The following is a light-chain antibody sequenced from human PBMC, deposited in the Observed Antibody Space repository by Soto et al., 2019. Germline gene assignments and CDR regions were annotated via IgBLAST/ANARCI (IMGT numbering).Light chain of an antibody. CDR1: QTIASW. CDR3: LQHNSYPLT. J-gene: IGKJ4*01. V-gene: IGKV1-5*03. Sequence: DIQMTQSPSTLSASVRDRVTITCRASQTIASWMAWYQQQPGKAPKLLIYDASTLQSGVPSRFSGSGSGAEFTLTISSLQPEDFATYYCLQHNSYPLTFGGGTKVDIK. CDR2: DAS.